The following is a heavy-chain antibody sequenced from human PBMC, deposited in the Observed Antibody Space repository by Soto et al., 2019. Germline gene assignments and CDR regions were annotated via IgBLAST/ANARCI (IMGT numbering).Heavy chain of an antibody. CDR1: GYTFTGYY. Sequence: GASVKVSCKASGYTFTGYYMHWVRQAPGQGLEWMGWINPNSGGTNYAQKFQGWVTMTRDTSISTAYMELSRLRSDDTAVYYCARERGIPRSEQVDYYYYMDVWGKGTTVTVSS. CDR2: INPNSGGT. J-gene: IGHJ6*03. D-gene: IGHD1-20*01. V-gene: IGHV1-2*04. CDR3: ARERGIPRSEQVDYYYYMDV.